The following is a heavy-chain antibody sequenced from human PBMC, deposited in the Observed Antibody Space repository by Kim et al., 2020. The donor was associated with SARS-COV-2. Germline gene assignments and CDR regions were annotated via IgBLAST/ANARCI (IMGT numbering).Heavy chain of an antibody. V-gene: IGHV3-11*05. CDR3: ARDQSPRGYSGYEDY. Sequence: GGSLRLSCAASGFTFSDYYMSWIRQAPGKGLEWVSYISISSSYTNYPDSVKGRFTISRDNAKNSLYLQMNSLRAEDTAVYYCARDQSPRGYSGYEDYWGQEPWSPSPQ. J-gene: IGHJ4*01. D-gene: IGHD5-12*01. CDR2: ISISSSYT. CDR1: GFTFSDYY.